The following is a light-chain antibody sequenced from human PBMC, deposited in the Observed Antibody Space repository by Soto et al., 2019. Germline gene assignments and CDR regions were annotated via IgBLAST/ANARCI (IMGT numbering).Light chain of an antibody. CDR1: QSISSY. CDR2: AAS. Sequence: DNQMSLYLSSLCGSIRDRVTITGGASQSISSYLNWYQQKPGKAPKLLIYAASSLQSGVPSRFSGSGSGTDFTFTISSLQPEDFATVHWCHIYISPAWTFGHGTKVDIK. CDR3: CHIYISPAWT. J-gene: IGKJ1*01. V-gene: IGKV1-39*01.